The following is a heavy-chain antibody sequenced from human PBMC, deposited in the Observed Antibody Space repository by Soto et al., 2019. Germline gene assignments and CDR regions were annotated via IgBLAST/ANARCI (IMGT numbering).Heavy chain of an antibody. J-gene: IGHJ6*02. CDR1: CSNYG. Sequence: GGSLRLSCVVSCSNYGTHWVRQAPGKGLEWVAVISFDGGNKYHADPVKGRFTISRDNSKNTLYLQMNTLRPEDTAVYYCAKDTRPGVYYSYYGMDVWGQGTTVTVSS. D-gene: IGHD3-10*01. CDR3: AKDTRPGVYYSYYGMDV. V-gene: IGHV3-30*18. CDR2: ISFDGGNK.